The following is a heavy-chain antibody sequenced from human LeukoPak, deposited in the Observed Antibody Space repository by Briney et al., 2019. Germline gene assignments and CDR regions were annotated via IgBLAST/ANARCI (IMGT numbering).Heavy chain of an antibody. CDR1: GFTFSSYG. J-gene: IGHJ6*02. D-gene: IGHD3-10*01. V-gene: IGHV3-NL1*01. CDR3: ARATLVNYYGMDV. Sequence: GGSLRLSCAASGFTFSSYGMHWVRQAPGKGLEWVSVIYSGSSTYYADSVKGRFTISRDNSKNTVYFQMNSLRAEDTAAYYCARATLVNYYGMDVWGQGTTVTVSS. CDR2: IYSGSST.